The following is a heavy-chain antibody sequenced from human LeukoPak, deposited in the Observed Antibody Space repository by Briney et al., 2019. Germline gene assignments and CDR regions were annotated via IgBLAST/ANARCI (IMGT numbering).Heavy chain of an antibody. CDR3: ARGLWDSSGYYGL. CDR1: GYTSTSYD. V-gene: IGHV1-8*03. Sequence: ASVKVSCKASGYTSTSYDINWVRQATGQGLEWMGWMNPNSGNTGYAQKFQGRVTITRNTSISTAYMELSSLRSEDTAVYYCARGLWDSSGYYGLWGKGTLVTVSS. J-gene: IGHJ4*02. CDR2: MNPNSGNT. D-gene: IGHD3-22*01.